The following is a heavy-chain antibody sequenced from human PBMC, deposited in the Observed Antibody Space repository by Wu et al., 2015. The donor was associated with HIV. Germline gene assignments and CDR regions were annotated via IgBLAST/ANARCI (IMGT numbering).Heavy chain of an antibody. J-gene: IGHJ4*02. CDR3: ARQIAARPLD. CDR1: GYTFTSYG. CDR2: ISADNINT. Sequence: QVQLVQSGPEVKNPGASVKVSCKAFGYTFTSYGVSWVRQAPGQGLEWMGWISADNINTHYAQKLQGRVTLTTDTSTSTAYMELRSLRSDDTAVYYCARQIAARPLDWGQGTLVTVSS. D-gene: IGHD6-6*01. V-gene: IGHV1-18*01.